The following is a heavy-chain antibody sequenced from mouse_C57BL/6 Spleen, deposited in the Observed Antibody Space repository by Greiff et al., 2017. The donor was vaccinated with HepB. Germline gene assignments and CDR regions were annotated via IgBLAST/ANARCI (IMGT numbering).Heavy chain of an antibody. CDR2: IDPSDSYT. CDR1: GYTFTSYW. Sequence: LQQPGAELVMPGASVKLSCKASGYTFTSYWMHWVKQRPGQGLEWIGEIDPSDSYTNYNQKFKGKSTLTVDKSSSTAYMQLSSLTSEDSAVYYCARLGYQNWFAYWGQGTLVTVSA. CDR3: ARLGYQNWFAY. J-gene: IGHJ3*01. V-gene: IGHV1-69*01. D-gene: IGHD3-1*01.